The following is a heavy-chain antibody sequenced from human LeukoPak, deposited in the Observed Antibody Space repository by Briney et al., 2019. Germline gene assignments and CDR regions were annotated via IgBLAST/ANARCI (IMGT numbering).Heavy chain of an antibody. J-gene: IGHJ4*02. CDR2: INPSDDST. V-gene: IGHV1-46*02. Sequence: ASVKVSCKASGYTFNSSYMHWVRQAPGQGLEWMGIINPSDDSTRYAQKFQGRVTMTRDTSISTAYMELSRLRSDDTAVYYCARVIKDFGVVIPFDYWGQGTLVTVSS. CDR1: GYTFNSSY. D-gene: IGHD3-3*01. CDR3: ARVIKDFGVVIPFDY.